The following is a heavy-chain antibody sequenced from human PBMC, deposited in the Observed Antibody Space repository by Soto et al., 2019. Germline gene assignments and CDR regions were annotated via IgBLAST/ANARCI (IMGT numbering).Heavy chain of an antibody. CDR1: GFTFSSYG. V-gene: IGHV3-23*01. CDR3: AHSASRAHYYGMDV. J-gene: IGHJ6*02. CDR2: VSARGGDT. D-gene: IGHD2-2*01. Sequence: EVQLLESGGGLVQPGGSLRLSCAASGFTFSSYGMNWVRQAPGKGLEWVAGVSARGGDTSYADSVKGRFTISRDNSKDTLYVQMNSMSAEDTALSYCAHSASRAHYYGMDVWGQGTTVTVCS.